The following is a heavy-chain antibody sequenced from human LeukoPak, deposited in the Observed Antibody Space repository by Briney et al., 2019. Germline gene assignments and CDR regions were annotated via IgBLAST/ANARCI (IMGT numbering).Heavy chain of an antibody. J-gene: IGHJ5*02. CDR2: INPNSGGT. D-gene: IGHD3-22*01. CDR1: GYTFTGYY. CDR3: ARDLIFASGSNWFDP. V-gene: IGHV1-2*06. Sequence: GASVKVSCRASGYTFTGYYMHWVRQAPGQGLEWMGRINPNSGGTNYAQKFQGRVTMTRGTSISTAYMELSRLRSDDTAVYYCARDLIFASGSNWFDPWGQGTLVTVSS.